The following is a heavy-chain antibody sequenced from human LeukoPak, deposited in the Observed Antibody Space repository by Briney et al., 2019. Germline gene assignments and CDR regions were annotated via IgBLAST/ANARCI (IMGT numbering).Heavy chain of an antibody. CDR1: GGSFSDYY. CDR3: ARTVGRTASLSY. V-gene: IGHV4-34*01. D-gene: IGHD4-4*01. J-gene: IGHJ4*02. CDR2: INHRGVT. Sequence: PSETLSLTCAVYGGSFSDYYWTWVRQPSGKGLEWIGEINHRGVTTYYPSLKSRVTISIDTYRNQFSLTMHSLTAADTAVYYCARTVGRTASLSYWGQGTLVTVSS.